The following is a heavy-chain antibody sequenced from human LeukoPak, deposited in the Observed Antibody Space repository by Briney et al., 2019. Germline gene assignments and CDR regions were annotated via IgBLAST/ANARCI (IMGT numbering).Heavy chain of an antibody. J-gene: IGHJ4*02. Sequence: GGSLRLSCAASGFTFSGYAMNWVRPAPGKGLEWVSGISGSGAGTYYADSVKGRFTISRDNSKNTLYLQMNSLRADDTAVYYCAKMVREFYTISYYFDYWGQGTLVTVSS. CDR3: AKMVREFYTISYYFDY. CDR1: GFTFSGYA. V-gene: IGHV3-23*01. D-gene: IGHD2-8*01. CDR2: ISGSGAGT.